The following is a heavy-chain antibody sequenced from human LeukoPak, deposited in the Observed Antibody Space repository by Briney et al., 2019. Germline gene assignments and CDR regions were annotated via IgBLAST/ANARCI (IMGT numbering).Heavy chain of an antibody. CDR2: IGSSSSYI. Sequence: GGSLRLSCAASGFTFSSYSMNWVRQAPGKGLEWVSSIGSSSSYIYYADSVKGRSTISRDNAKNSLYLQMNSLRAEDTAVYYCARGGRYCSSTSCYYYYYYGMDVWGQGTTVTVSS. J-gene: IGHJ6*02. CDR3: ARGGRYCSSTSCYYYYYYGMDV. CDR1: GFTFSSYS. V-gene: IGHV3-21*01. D-gene: IGHD2-2*01.